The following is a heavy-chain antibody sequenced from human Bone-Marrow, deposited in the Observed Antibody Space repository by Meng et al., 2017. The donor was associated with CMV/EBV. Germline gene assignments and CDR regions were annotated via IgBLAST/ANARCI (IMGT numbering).Heavy chain of an antibody. D-gene: IGHD6-13*01. J-gene: IGHJ4*02. V-gene: IGHV4-39*07. CDR3: ARDRIAAAGTGFLTDY. CDR2: IYYSGST. Sequence: QLPLQRSGPGLVKPSETLSLTCTVSGGSISSSSYYWGWIRQPPGKGLEWIGSIYYSGSTYYNPSLKSRVTISVDTSKNQFSLKLSSVTAADTAVYYCARDRIAAAGTGFLTDYWGQGTLVTVSS. CDR1: GGSISSSSYY.